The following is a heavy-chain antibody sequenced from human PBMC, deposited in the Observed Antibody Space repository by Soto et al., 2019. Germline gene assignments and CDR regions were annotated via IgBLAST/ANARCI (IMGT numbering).Heavy chain of an antibody. CDR1: EATFTTSL. CDR2: ILPIFGTA. V-gene: IGHV1-69*14. CDR3: ARGHEYGGNSDAFDI. Sequence: QVQLVQSGAGVKKPGSSLKVSSRAPEATFTTSLITWLDQPLGQRPEWMGIILPIFGTADYAQKFQDRVTITADKSTNTAYMELRSLFSEDTAVYYCARGHEYGGNSDAFDIWGQGTVVTVSS. J-gene: IGHJ3*02. D-gene: IGHD4-17*01.